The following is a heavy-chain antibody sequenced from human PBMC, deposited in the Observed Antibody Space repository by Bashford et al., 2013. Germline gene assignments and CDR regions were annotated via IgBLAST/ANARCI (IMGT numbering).Heavy chain of an antibody. J-gene: IGHJ5*02. CDR3: ARSPWFVGNWFDT. D-gene: IGHD3-9*01. V-gene: IGHV3-48*02. Sequence: GRFTISRDNAKNSLYLQMNSLRDEDTAVYYCARSPWFVGNWFDTWGQGTLVTVSS.